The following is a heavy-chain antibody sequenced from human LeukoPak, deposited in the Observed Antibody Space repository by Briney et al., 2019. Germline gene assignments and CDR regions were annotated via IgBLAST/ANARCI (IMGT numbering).Heavy chain of an antibody. Sequence: SETLSLTCAVYGGSFSGYYWSWIRQPPGKGLEWIGEINHSGSTNYNPSLKSRVTISVDTSKNQFSLKLSSVTAADTAVYYCASANYYYYYYMDVWGKGTTVTVSS. CDR3: ASANYYYYYYMDV. CDR2: INHSGST. J-gene: IGHJ6*03. V-gene: IGHV4-34*01. CDR1: GGSFSGYY.